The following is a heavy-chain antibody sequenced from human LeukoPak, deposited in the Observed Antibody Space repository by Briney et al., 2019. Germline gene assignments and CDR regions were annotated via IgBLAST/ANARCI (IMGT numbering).Heavy chain of an antibody. CDR2: IKSKTDGGTT. J-gene: IGHJ4*02. Sequence: GGSLRLSCAASGFTFSNAWMSWVRQAPGKGLEWVGRIKSKTDGGTTDYAAPVKGRFTISRDDSKNTLYLQMNNLKTEDTAVYYCSGVVVPAALFGYWGQGTLVTVSS. V-gene: IGHV3-15*01. CDR3: SGVVVPAALFGY. D-gene: IGHD2-2*01. CDR1: GFTFSNAW.